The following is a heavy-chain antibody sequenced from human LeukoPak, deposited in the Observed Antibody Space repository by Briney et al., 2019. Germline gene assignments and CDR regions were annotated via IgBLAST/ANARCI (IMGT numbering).Heavy chain of an antibody. V-gene: IGHV4-34*01. CDR3: ARHAVQQWLVPACAFDI. D-gene: IGHD6-19*01. Sequence: SETLSLTCAVYGGSFSGYYWSWIRQPPGKGLEWIGSIYYSGSTYYNPSLKSRVTISVDTSKNQFSLKLSSVTAADTAVYYCARHAVQQWLVPACAFDIWGKGTMVTVSS. J-gene: IGHJ3*02. CDR2: IYYSGST. CDR1: GGSFSGYY.